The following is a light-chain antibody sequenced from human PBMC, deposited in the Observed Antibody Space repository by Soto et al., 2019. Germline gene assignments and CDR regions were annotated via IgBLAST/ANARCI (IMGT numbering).Light chain of an antibody. Sequence: QSVLTQPPSASGTPGQRVTISCSGSSSNIGSNYVYWYQQLPGTVPQLLIYRNSERPSGVPCRFSGSKSGTSASLAISGLRSGDEADYYCAAWDDSLSGVVFGGGTKLTV. V-gene: IGLV1-47*01. CDR2: RNS. CDR3: AAWDDSLSGVV. J-gene: IGLJ2*01. CDR1: SSNIGSNY.